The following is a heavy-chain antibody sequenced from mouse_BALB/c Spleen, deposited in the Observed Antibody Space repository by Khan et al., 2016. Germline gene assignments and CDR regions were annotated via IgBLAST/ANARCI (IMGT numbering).Heavy chain of an antibody. D-gene: IGHD1-1*01. J-gene: IGHJ3*01. CDR1: GYSITSDYA. CDR2: ISYSGST. Sequence: EVKLLESGPGLVKPSQSLSLTCTVTGYSITSDYAWNWIRQFPGNKLEWMGYISYSGSTSYNPSLKSRISITRDTSKNQFFLQLNSVTTEDTGTYYCATTVVAPRFAYWGQGTLVTVSA. CDR3: ATTVVAPRFAY. V-gene: IGHV3-2*02.